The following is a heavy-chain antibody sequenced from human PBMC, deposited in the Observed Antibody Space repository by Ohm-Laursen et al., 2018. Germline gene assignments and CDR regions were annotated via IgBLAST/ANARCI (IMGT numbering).Heavy chain of an antibody. J-gene: IGHJ4*02. CDR2: ITWDSGSI. CDR3: AKDSGGRPQRVAEKGIAL. Sequence: SLRLSCTASGFTFGDYGLHWVRQAPGKGLEWVSSITWDSGSIGYADSVEGRFTVSRDNARNSLYLQMNSLRSEDTALYYCAKDSGGRPQRVAEKGIALWGQGPLVTVSS. V-gene: IGHV3-9*01. CDR1: GFTFGDYG. D-gene: IGHD6-19*01.